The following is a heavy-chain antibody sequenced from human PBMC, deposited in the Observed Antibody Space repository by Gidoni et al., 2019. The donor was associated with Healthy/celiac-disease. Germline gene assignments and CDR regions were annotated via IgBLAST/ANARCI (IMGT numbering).Heavy chain of an antibody. CDR3: ARENITMVQGVIDY. CDR2: IYYSGST. CDR1: GGSISSSSYY. Sequence: QLHLQESGPGLVKPSATLSLTCTVSGGSISSSSYYWGWIRQPPGKGLEWIGSIYYSGSTYYNPSRKSRVTISVETTKNQSSLKLSSVTAADTAVYYCARENITMVQGVIDYWGQGTLVTGSS. V-gene: IGHV4-39*02. D-gene: IGHD3-10*01. J-gene: IGHJ4*02.